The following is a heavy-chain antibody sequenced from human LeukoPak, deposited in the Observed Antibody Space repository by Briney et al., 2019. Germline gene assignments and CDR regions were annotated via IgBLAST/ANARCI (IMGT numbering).Heavy chain of an antibody. CDR3: AREGGITKDAFDI. J-gene: IGHJ3*02. CDR1: GGTFSSYA. D-gene: IGHD3-10*01. Sequence: SVKVSCKASGGTFSSYAISWVRQAPGQGLEWMGRIIPILGIANYAQKFQGRVTITADKSTSTAYMELSSLRSEDTAVYYCAREGGITKDAFDIWGQGTMVTVSS. V-gene: IGHV1-69*04. CDR2: IIPILGIA.